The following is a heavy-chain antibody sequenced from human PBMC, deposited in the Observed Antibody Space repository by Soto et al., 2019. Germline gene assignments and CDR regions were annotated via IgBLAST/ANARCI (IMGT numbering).Heavy chain of an antibody. J-gene: IGHJ5*02. CDR3: PRIGVRGYYWVDP. CDR2: IYYSGST. D-gene: IGHD3-22*01. Sequence: SETLSLTCTVCGGSISSSSYYWGWLRLPPGKGLEWIGSIYYSGSTYYTPSLKSRVTISVDTSKNQFSLKLSSVTAADTAVYYFPRIGVRGYYWVDPWGQGTLVT. CDR1: GGSISSSSYY. V-gene: IGHV4-39*01.